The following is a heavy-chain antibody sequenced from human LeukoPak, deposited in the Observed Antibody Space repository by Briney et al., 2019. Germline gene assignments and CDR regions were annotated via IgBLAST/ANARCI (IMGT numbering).Heavy chain of an antibody. J-gene: IGHJ4*02. CDR1: GFTLSDYY. V-gene: IGHV3-11*01. Sequence: PGGSLRLSCAASGFTLSDYYMSWIRQTPGKGLELVSYISSSGSTIYYADSVKGRFTISRDNAKNSLYLQMNSLRAEDTAVYYCARDASGYDLTVWGQGTLVTVSS. D-gene: IGHD5-12*01. CDR3: ARDASGYDLTV. CDR2: ISSSGSTI.